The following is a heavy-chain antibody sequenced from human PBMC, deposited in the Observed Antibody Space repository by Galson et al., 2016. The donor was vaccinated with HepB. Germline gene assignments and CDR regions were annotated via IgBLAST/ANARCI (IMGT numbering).Heavy chain of an antibody. D-gene: IGHD6-19*01. Sequence: PALVKPTQTLTLTCTFSGFSLSSIGVGVGWLRQPPGKALEWLAVIYWDDDKRYSPSLKSRLTITKDTSKNQAVLTMTNMDPVDTATYYCAQRTAVAGFNYWGQGTLVTVSS. V-gene: IGHV2-5*02. CDR1: GFSLSSIGVG. CDR2: IYWDDDK. J-gene: IGHJ4*02. CDR3: AQRTAVAGFNY.